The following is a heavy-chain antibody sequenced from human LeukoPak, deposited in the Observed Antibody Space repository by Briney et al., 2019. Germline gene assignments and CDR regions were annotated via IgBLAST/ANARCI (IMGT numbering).Heavy chain of an antibody. CDR1: GFTFSSYA. CDR3: SYGDYGD. Sequence: PGGSLRFSCAASGFTFSSYAMHWVRQAPGKGLEWVAVISYDGSNKYYADSVKGRFTISRDNSKNTLYLQMNSLRAEDTAVYYCSYGDYGDWGQGTLVTVSS. D-gene: IGHD4-17*01. V-gene: IGHV3-30-3*01. J-gene: IGHJ4*02. CDR2: ISYDGSNK.